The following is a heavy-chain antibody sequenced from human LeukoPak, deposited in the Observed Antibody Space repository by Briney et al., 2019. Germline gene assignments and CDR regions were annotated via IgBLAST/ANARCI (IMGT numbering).Heavy chain of an antibody. D-gene: IGHD3-9*01. CDR2: INPNSGGT. V-gene: IGHV1-2*02. CDR1: GYTFTGYY. J-gene: IGHJ3*01. CDR3: ARAGDPLTVTHDAFDV. Sequence: ASVKVSCKASGYTFTGYYMHWVRQAPGQGLEWMGWINPNSGGTNYAQKFQGRVTLTRDTSTNTAYMELSNLQSDDTAVYYCARAGDPLTVTHDAFDVWGQGTLVTVSS.